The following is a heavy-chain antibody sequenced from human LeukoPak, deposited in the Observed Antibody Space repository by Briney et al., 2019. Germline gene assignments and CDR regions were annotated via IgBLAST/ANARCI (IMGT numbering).Heavy chain of an antibody. J-gene: IGHJ6*02. V-gene: IGHV5-51*01. CDR2: MYPGDSDT. Sequence: GESLKISCKGSGYSFTNYWIGWVRQMPGKGLEWMGIMYPGDSDTRYSPSFLGQFTISADKSISAAYLQWSSLKASDTAMYYCARQGNYDILTRDYGMDVWGQGTTVTVSS. CDR3: ARQGNYDILTRDYGMDV. CDR1: GYSFTNYW. D-gene: IGHD3-9*01.